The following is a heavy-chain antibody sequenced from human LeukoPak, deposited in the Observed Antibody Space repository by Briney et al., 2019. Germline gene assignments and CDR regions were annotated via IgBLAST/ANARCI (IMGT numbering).Heavy chain of an antibody. CDR1: GFTFSSYA. CDR3: ARDSGSYLALDY. CDR2: ISYDGSNK. D-gene: IGHD1-26*01. V-gene: IGHV3-30-3*01. J-gene: IGHJ4*02. Sequence: GGSLRLSCAASGFTFSSYAMHWVRQAPGKGLEWVAVISYDGSNKYYADSVKGRFTISRDNSKNTLYLQMNSLRAEDTAVYYCARDSGSYLALDYWGQGTLVTVSS.